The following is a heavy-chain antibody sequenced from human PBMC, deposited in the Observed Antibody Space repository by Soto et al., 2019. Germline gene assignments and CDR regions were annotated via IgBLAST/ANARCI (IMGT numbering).Heavy chain of an antibody. D-gene: IGHD1-26*01. J-gene: IGHJ4*02. V-gene: IGHV1-46*01. Sequence: GASVKVSCKASGYTFTSYYMHWVRQAPGQGLEWMGIINPSGGSTSYAQKFQGRVTMTRDTSTSTVYMELSSLRSEDTAVYYCAREGGIVGATKGFDYWGQGPLVTVSS. CDR3: AREGGIVGATKGFDY. CDR1: GYTFTSYY. CDR2: INPSGGST.